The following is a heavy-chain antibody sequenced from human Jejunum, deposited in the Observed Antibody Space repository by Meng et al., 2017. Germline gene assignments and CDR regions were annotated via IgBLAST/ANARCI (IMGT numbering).Heavy chain of an antibody. CDR3: AFSGGFNFFDY. V-gene: IGHV5-51*01. Sequence: GESLKISCKGSGYSFNSYWIGWVRQMPGKGLEWMGIIYPGDSDTRYSPSFQGQVTISADKAITTAYLQGSSLKASDTAMYYCAFSGGFNFFDYWGQGTLVTVSS. J-gene: IGHJ4*02. CDR2: IYPGDSDT. D-gene: IGHD5-24*01. CDR1: GYSFNSYW.